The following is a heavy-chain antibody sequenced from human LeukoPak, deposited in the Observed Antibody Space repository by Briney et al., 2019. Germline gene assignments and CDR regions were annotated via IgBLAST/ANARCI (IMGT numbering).Heavy chain of an antibody. J-gene: IGHJ4*02. Sequence: GGSLRLSCAASGFTFSSYSMNWVRQAPGKGLEWVSSISSSSSYIYYADSVKGRFTISRDNAKNSLYLQMNSLRAEDTAVYYCARGGSDYGDYVFDYWGQGTLVTVSS. CDR2: ISSSSSYI. CDR3: ARGGSDYGDYVFDY. CDR1: GFTFSSYS. D-gene: IGHD4-17*01. V-gene: IGHV3-21*01.